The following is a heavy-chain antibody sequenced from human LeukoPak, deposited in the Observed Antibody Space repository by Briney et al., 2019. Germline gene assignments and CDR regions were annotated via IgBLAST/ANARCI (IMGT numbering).Heavy chain of an antibody. V-gene: IGHV3-30*04. J-gene: IGHJ4*02. D-gene: IGHD6-13*01. CDR2: ISYDGRNK. Sequence: SLSCASCGFIHRRYAIHWVREPPAKAREGVAVISYDGRNKYYADSVKGRFTISRDNSKNTLYLQMNSLRPEDTAVYYCARDEASSSCYLSDYWGQGTLVT. CDR3: ARDEASSSCYLSDY. CDR1: GFIHRRYA.